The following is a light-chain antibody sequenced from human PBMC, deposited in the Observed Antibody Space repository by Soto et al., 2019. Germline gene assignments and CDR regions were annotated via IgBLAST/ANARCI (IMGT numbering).Light chain of an antibody. CDR3: SSYTSSTTLSVV. J-gene: IGLJ2*01. CDR1: SSDVGGYNY. V-gene: IGLV2-14*01. CDR2: GVT. Sequence: QSALTQPASVSGSPGQSITISCTGTSSDVGGYNYVSWYQQRPGKAPKLMIYGVTNRPSGVSNRFSGSKSGNTASLTISALQAEDEADYYCSSYTSSTTLSVVFGGGTKLTVL.